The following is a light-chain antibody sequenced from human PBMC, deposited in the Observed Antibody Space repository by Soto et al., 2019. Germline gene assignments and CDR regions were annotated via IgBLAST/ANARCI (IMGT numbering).Light chain of an antibody. V-gene: IGKV3-20*01. CDR1: ENVSNNY. CDR2: GSS. CDR3: QQYGSSPPYT. J-gene: IGKJ2*01. Sequence: VLTQSPGTLSLSPGERATLSCRASENVSNNYLAWYQQKPGQAPRLLIFGSSDRAAGIQDRFSGSGSGTDFSLTTSRLEPEDFAAYYCQQYGSSPPYTFGQGKKMEIK.